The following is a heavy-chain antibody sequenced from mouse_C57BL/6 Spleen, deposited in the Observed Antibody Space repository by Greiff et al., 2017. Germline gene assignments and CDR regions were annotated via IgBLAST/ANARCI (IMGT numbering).Heavy chain of an antibody. CDR1: GYTFTDYE. CDR3: TRWSSYDWYFDV. CDR2: IDPETGGT. D-gene: IGHD1-1*01. V-gene: IGHV1-15*01. J-gene: IGHJ1*03. Sequence: VQLQQSGAELVRPGASVTLSCKASGYTFTDYEMHWVKQTPVHGLEWIGAIDPETGGTAYNQKFKGKAILTADKSSSTAYMELRSLTSEDSAVYYCTRWSSYDWYFDVWGTGTTVTVSS.